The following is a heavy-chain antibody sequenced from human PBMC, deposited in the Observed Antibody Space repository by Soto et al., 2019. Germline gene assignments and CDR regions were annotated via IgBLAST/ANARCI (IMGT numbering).Heavy chain of an antibody. CDR1: GFTFSSYA. CDR3: ARSYSGWYGGLFDP. CDR2: ISSNGGST. D-gene: IGHD6-19*01. V-gene: IGHV3-64*01. Sequence: PGGSLRLSCAASGFTFSSYAMHWVRQAPGKGLEYVSAISSNGGSTYYANSVKGRFTISRDNSKNTLYLQMGSLRAEDMAVYYCARSYSGWYGGLFDPWGQRTLVTVSS. J-gene: IGHJ5*02.